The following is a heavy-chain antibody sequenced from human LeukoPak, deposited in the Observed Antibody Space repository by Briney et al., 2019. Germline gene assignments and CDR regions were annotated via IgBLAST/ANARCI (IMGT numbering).Heavy chain of an antibody. D-gene: IGHD2-2*01. V-gene: IGHV3-33*01. CDR1: GFTFSSYG. Sequence: GGSLRLSCAASGFTFSSYGMHWVRQAPGKGLEWVAVIWYDGSNKYYADSVKGRFTISRDNSKNTLYLQMNSLRAEDTAVYYCARDVVVPAAAHAFYGMDVWGQGTTVTVSS. CDR3: ARDVVVPAAAHAFYGMDV. CDR2: IWYDGSNK. J-gene: IGHJ6*02.